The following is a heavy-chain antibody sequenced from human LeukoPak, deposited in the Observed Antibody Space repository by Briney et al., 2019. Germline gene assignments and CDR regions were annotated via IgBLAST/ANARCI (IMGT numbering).Heavy chain of an antibody. CDR3: ARDASSSWYYFDY. V-gene: IGHV1-46*01. J-gene: IGHJ4*02. CDR1: GYTFTTYY. Sequence: ASVKVSCKASGYTFTTYYMHWVRQAPGQGLEWMGIINPSGGSTTYAQKFQGRVTMTRDMSTSTVYMELSSLRSEDTAVHYCARDASSSWYYFDYWGQGTLVTVSS. CDR2: INPSGGST. D-gene: IGHD6-13*01.